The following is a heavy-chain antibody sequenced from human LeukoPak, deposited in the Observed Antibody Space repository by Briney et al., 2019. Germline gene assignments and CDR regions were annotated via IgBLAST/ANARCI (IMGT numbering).Heavy chain of an antibody. CDR2: IHTSGNT. CDR3: ARHIPSSIAQVSGASCGIDY. J-gene: IGHJ4*02. CDR1: GGSISSGSYC. D-gene: IGHD6-6*01. V-gene: IGHV4-61*09. Sequence: SQTLSLTCTVSGGSISSGSYCWSWIRQPAGKGLEWIDHIHTSGNTNYNPSLKSRVTISVDTSKNQFSLKLSSVTAADTAVYYCARHIPSSIAQVSGASCGIDYWGQGTLVTVSS.